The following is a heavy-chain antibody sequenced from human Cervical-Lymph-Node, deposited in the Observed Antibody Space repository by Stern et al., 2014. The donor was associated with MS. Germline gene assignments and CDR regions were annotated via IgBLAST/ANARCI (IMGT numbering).Heavy chain of an antibody. Sequence: EVQLVESGGALVKPGGSLKLSCNASGFAFNAFSMNWIRQAPGKGLEWVSSISGSGYNMFYADSVKGRFTVSRDNAEKSFFLQMDSLRDEDTGVYYCAREFVDKVFGVAMGSWGPGTLVTVSS. CDR3: AREFVDKVFGVAMGS. CDR1: GFAFNAFS. D-gene: IGHD3-3*01. CDR2: ISGSGYNM. J-gene: IGHJ5*02. V-gene: IGHV3-21*01.